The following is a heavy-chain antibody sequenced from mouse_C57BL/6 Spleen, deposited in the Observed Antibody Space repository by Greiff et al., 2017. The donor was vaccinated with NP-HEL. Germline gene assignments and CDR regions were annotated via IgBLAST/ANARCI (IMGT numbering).Heavy chain of an antibody. CDR1: GYTFTDYY. D-gene: IGHD2-4*01. J-gene: IGHJ3*01. CDR2: INPNNGGT. V-gene: IGHV1-26*01. CDR3: ASIYYDYDGGFAY. Sequence: VQLQQSGPELVKPGASVKISCKASGYTFTDYYMNWVKQSHGKSLEWIGDINPNNGGTSYNQKFKGKATLTVDKSSSTAYMELRSLTSEDSAVYYCASIYYDYDGGFAYWGQGTLVTVSA.